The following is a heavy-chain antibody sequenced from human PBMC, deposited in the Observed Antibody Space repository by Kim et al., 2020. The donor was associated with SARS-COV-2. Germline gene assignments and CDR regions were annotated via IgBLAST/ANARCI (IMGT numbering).Heavy chain of an antibody. V-gene: IGHV5-51*01. CDR1: GYSFTSYW. CDR3: ARRMVRGVIITKKYNWFDP. D-gene: IGHD3-10*01. CDR2: IYPGDSDT. J-gene: IGHJ5*02. Sequence: GESLKISCKGSGYSFTSYWIGWVRQMPGKGLEWMGIIYPGDSDTRYSPSFQGQVTISADKSISTAYLQWSSLKASDTAMYYCARRMVRGVIITKKYNWFDPWDQGTLVTVSA.